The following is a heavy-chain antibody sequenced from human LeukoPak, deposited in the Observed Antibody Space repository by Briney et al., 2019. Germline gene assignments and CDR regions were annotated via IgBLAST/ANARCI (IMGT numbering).Heavy chain of an antibody. CDR1: GFTFSSYG. Sequence: GGSLRLSCAASGFTFSSYGMHWVRQAPGKGLEWVAVIWYDGSNKYYADSVKGRFTISRDNSKNTLYLQMNSLRAEDTAVYYCARGANELLPLLYYFDYWGQGTLVTVSS. D-gene: IGHD3-22*01. J-gene: IGHJ4*02. CDR2: IWYDGSNK. V-gene: IGHV3-33*01. CDR3: ARGANELLPLLYYFDY.